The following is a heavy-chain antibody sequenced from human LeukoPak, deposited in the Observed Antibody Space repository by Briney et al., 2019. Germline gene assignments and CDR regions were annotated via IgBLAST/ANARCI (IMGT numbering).Heavy chain of an antibody. Sequence: SVKVSCKASGGTFSSYAISWVRQAPGQGLEWMGGIIPIFGTANYAQKFQGRVTITTDESTSTAYMELSSLRSEDTAVYYCARGPTSRDGYKYFDYWGQEPWSPSPQ. V-gene: IGHV1-69*05. D-gene: IGHD5-24*01. CDR1: GGTFSSYA. CDR3: ARGPTSRDGYKYFDY. J-gene: IGHJ4*01. CDR2: IIPIFGTA.